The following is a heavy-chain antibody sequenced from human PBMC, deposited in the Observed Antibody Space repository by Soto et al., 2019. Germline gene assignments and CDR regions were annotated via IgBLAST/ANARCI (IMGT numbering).Heavy chain of an antibody. CDR3: ARDLPPLVFTYYTGMDV. CDR2: ISGDGGNQ. Sequence: QVQLVESGGGVVQPGRSLRLSCAASGFTFSGYALHWVRQAPGKGLEWVAVISGDGGNQYYAAYVKGRFTISRDNFKNTLYLQMNSLRAEDTAVYYCARDLPPLVFTYYTGMDVWGQGTTVTVSS. J-gene: IGHJ6*02. V-gene: IGHV3-30-3*01. D-gene: IGHD3-22*01. CDR1: GFTFSGYA.